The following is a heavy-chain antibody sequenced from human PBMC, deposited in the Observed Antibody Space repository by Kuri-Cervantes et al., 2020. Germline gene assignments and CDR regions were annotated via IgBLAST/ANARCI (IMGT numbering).Heavy chain of an antibody. D-gene: IGHD3-3*01. CDR3: ARARGRFLEWFHSPFDY. Sequence: SVKVSCKASGYTFTSYGISWVRQAPGQGLEWMGGIIPIFGTANYAQKFQGRVTITADESTSTAYMELSSLRSEDTAVYYCARARGRFLEWFHSPFDYWGQGTLVTVSS. J-gene: IGHJ4*02. CDR2: IIPIFGTA. V-gene: IGHV1-69*13. CDR1: GYTFTSYG.